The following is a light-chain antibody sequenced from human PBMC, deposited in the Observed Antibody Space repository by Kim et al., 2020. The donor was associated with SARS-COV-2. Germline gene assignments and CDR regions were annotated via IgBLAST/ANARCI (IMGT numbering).Light chain of an antibody. J-gene: IGLJ3*02. V-gene: IGLV4-69*01. CDR3: QTWDTAIRV. CDR1: SGHSTYA. CDR2: RTSDGSH. Sequence: SVKLPCLLPSGHSTYAIAWHQHQPEKGPRFLMKRTSDGSHRRGDGIPDRFSGSSSGTERYLTISSVQAEDEADYYCQTWDTAIRVFGGGTQLTVL.